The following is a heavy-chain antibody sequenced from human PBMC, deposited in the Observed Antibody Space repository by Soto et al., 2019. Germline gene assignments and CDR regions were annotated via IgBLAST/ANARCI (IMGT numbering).Heavy chain of an antibody. J-gene: IGHJ4*02. CDR1: GFTFSNFG. CDR2: IWHDGKNK. Sequence: QVQVVESGGGVVQPGRSLRLSCAASGFTFSNFGMHWVRLAPGKGLEWVAVIWHDGKNKYYADSAEGRFTISRDNSKNTLYLQMNSLRAEDTAVYYCARDPGQDEAMDYWGQGTLVTVSS. CDR3: ARDPGQDEAMDY. V-gene: IGHV3-33*01.